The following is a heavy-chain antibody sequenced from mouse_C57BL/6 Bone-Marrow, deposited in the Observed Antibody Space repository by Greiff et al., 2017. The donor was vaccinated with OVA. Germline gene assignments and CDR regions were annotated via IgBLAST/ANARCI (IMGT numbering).Heavy chain of an antibody. D-gene: IGHD2-4*01. J-gene: IGHJ2*01. CDR2: IDPSDSYT. Sequence: QVQLQQPGAELVRPGTSVKLSCKASGYTFTSYWMHWVKQRPGQGLEWIGVIDPSDSYTNYNQKFKGKATLTVDTSSSTAYMQLSSLTSDDSAVYYCAREFYDYDRDYWGQGTTLTVSS. V-gene: IGHV1-59*01. CDR1: GYTFTSYW. CDR3: AREFYDYDRDY.